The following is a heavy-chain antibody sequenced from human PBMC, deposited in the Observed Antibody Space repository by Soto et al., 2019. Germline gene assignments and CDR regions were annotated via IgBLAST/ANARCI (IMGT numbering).Heavy chain of an antibody. CDR2: IKQDGSEK. Sequence: GGSLRLSCAASGFTFSSYWMSWVRQAPGKGLEWVANIKQDGSEKYYVDSVKGRFTISRDNAKNSLYLQMNSLRAEDTAVYYCARVVVVVPAASPIDYWGQGTLVTVSS. D-gene: IGHD2-2*01. V-gene: IGHV3-7*01. CDR3: ARVVVVVPAASPIDY. CDR1: GFTFSSYW. J-gene: IGHJ4*02.